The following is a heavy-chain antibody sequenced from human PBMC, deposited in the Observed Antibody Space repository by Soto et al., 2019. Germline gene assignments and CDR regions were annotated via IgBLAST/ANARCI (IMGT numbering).Heavy chain of an antibody. CDR2: IYWDDDK. J-gene: IGHJ5*02. Sequence: QITLKESGPTLVKPTQTLTLTCTFSGFSLSTSGVGVGWIRQPPGKALEWLALIYWDDDKRYSPSLKSRLTLTKDTSKHQVVLTMTNMDPVDTATYYCAHRPPSCISTSRYERGGFDPWGQGPLLTVSS. CDR1: GFSLSTSGVG. CDR3: AHRPPSCISTSRYERGGFDP. V-gene: IGHV2-5*02. D-gene: IGHD2-2*01.